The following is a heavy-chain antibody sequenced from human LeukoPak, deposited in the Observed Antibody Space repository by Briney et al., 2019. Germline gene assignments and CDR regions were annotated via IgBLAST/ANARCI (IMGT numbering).Heavy chain of an antibody. CDR1: GFTFIGYR. CDR3: ARVGPDYDILTGYYGMCYFDY. V-gene: IGHV3-7*01. CDR2: IKQDGSER. Sequence: GGSLRLSCAASGFTFIGYRICWVPQAPGQGREWGASIKQDGSERYYVDSVKGRFTISRDNAKNSLYLQMNSLRAEDTAVYYCARVGPDYDILTGYYGMCYFDYWGQGTLVTVSS. J-gene: IGHJ4*02. D-gene: IGHD3-9*01.